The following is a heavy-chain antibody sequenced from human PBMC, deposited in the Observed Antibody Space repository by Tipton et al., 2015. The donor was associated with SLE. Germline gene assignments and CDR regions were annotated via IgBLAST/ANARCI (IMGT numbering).Heavy chain of an antibody. V-gene: IGHV4-30-4*01. Sequence: TLSLTCTVSGGPIRGDGFYWSWVRQLPEKGLEWIGYIYHTGTTSYNPSLKSRVTMSVDTSKNQFSLRLSSVTAADTAVYYCTREPWDYVYWSGSTLGYMDVWGKGTTVTVSS. D-gene: IGHD3-3*01. CDR1: GGPIRGDGFY. CDR2: IYHTGTT. J-gene: IGHJ6*03. CDR3: TREPWDYVYWSGSTLGYMDV.